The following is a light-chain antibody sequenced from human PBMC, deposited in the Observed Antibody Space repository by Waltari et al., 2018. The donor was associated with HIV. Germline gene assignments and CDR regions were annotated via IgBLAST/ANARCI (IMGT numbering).Light chain of an antibody. CDR1: STSHDNYNR. J-gene: IGLJ1*01. Sequence: QSALAQPASVSGSRGQSITISCTKTSTSHDNYNRVAWYQHHPGNAPRLIIYDDNRWPSGVSTRFSGSKSANTASLTISGLQAEDEADYYCSSYTFSDTLVFGPGTKVTVL. CDR2: DDN. V-gene: IGLV2-14*03. CDR3: SSYTFSDTLV.